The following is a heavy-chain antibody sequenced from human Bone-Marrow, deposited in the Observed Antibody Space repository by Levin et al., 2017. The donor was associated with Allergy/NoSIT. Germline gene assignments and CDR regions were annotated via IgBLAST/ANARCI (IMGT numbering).Heavy chain of an antibody. V-gene: IGHV3-23*01. D-gene: IGHD4-17*01. CDR3: ARAPWYGDSVSGDAFDL. CDR1: GFTFSNFA. CDR2: VSGSGAYT. J-gene: IGHJ3*01. Sequence: GGSLRLSCVVSGFTFSNFAMSWVRRAPGKGLEWVSAVSGSGAYTYYADSVEGRFTISRDNSKNTLYLQVSSLRAEDTAVYYCARAPWYGDSVSGDAFDLWGQGTMVTVSS.